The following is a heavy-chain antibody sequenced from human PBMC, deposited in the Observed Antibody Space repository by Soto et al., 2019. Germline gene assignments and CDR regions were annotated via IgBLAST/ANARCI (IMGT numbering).Heavy chain of an antibody. Sequence: SETLSLTCTVSGDSLSGYYWSWIRQPPGKRPEWLGCIYFSGSTKYNPSLRSRVALSIDTPRSQFSLRLNSVTAADTAVYYCARARYYGAKNDFWGQGTRVTVS. J-gene: IGHJ4*02. V-gene: IGHV4-59*01. CDR1: GDSLSGYY. CDR2: IYFSGST. D-gene: IGHD1-26*01. CDR3: ARARYYGAKNDF.